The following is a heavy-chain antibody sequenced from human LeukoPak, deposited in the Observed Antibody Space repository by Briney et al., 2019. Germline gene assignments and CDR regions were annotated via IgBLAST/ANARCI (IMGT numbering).Heavy chain of an antibody. D-gene: IGHD6-13*01. CDR1: GGSFSGYY. CDR2: INHSGST. Sequence: PSETLSLTRAVYGGSFSGYYWSWIRQPPGKGLEWIGEINHSGSTNYNPSLKSRVTISVDTSKNQFSLKLSSVTAADTAVYYCAILRWGIAAAAPFDYWGKGTLVTVSS. J-gene: IGHJ4*02. V-gene: IGHV4-34*01. CDR3: AILRWGIAAAAPFDY.